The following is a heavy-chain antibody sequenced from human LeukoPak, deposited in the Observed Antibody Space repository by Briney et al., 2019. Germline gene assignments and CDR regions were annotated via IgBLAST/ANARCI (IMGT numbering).Heavy chain of an antibody. J-gene: IGHJ5*02. Sequence: GASVKVSCKASGYTFTSYGISWVRQAPGQGLEWMGWISAYNGNANYAQKLQGRVTMTTDTSTSTAYMELRSLRSDDTAVYYCARTGYCNSTSCLGIWWFDPWGQGTLVTVSS. CDR3: ARTGYCNSTSCLGIWWFDP. CDR2: ISAYNGNA. V-gene: IGHV1-18*01. CDR1: GYTFTSYG. D-gene: IGHD2-2*03.